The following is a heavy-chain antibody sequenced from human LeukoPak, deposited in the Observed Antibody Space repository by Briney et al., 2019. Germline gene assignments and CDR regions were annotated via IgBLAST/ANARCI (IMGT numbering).Heavy chain of an antibody. CDR3: ERVRYNWNRQPEFYY. Sequence: ASVKVSCKASGYTFTGYYMHWVRQAPGQGLEWMGWINPNSGGTNYAQKFQGRVTMTRDTSISTAYMELSRLRSDDTAVYYCERVRYNWNRQPEFYYGGQGTLVTVSS. D-gene: IGHD1-20*01. CDR2: INPNSGGT. V-gene: IGHV1-2*02. J-gene: IGHJ4*02. CDR1: GYTFTGYY.